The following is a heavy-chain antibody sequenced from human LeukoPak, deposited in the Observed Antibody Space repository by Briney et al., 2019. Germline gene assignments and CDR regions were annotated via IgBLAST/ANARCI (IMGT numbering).Heavy chain of an antibody. Sequence: GGSLRLSCAASGFTFDTYWMSWVRQAPGKGLEWVANIKQDGSEKDYVDSVKGRFTISRDNAKKSLYLQMNSLRAEDTGVYYCARGDTQSKYRQFDSWGQGSLVIVSS. CDR1: GFTFDTYW. CDR3: ARGDTQSKYRQFDS. D-gene: IGHD3-16*02. CDR2: IKQDGSEK. V-gene: IGHV3-7*04. J-gene: IGHJ4*02.